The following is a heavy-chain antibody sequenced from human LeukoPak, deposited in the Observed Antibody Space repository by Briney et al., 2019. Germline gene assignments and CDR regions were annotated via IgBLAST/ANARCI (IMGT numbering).Heavy chain of an antibody. V-gene: IGHV1-18*04. CDR3: ARATNYDFWSGYHYYGMDV. Sequence: ASVKVSCRASGYTFTNYYMHWVRQAPGQGLEWMGWISAYNGNTNYAQKLQGRVTMTTDTSTSTAYMELRSLRSDDTAVYYCARATNYDFWSGYHYYGMDVWGQGTTVTVSS. CDR1: GYTFTNYY. D-gene: IGHD3-3*01. J-gene: IGHJ6*02. CDR2: ISAYNGNT.